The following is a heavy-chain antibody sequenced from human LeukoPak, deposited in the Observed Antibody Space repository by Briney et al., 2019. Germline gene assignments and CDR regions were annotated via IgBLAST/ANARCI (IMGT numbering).Heavy chain of an antibody. CDR2: INSDGGAT. CDR1: GFTLSSYW. Sequence: GGSLRLSCAASGFTLSSYWMHWVRQTQGMGLVWVSRINSDGGATPYADSVKGRFTISRDNAKNTLYLQMNSLRAEDTAVYYCARGLHCSGGSCYDTTFDYWGQGALVTVSS. V-gene: IGHV3-74*01. CDR3: ARGLHCSGGSCYDTTFDY. J-gene: IGHJ4*02. D-gene: IGHD2-15*01.